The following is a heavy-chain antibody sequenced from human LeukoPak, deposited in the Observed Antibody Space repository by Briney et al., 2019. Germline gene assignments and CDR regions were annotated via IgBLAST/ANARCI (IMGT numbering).Heavy chain of an antibody. D-gene: IGHD2-2*01. J-gene: IGHJ6*02. Sequence: PSETLSLTCTVSGGSISSYYWSWIRQHPGKGLEWIGYIYYSGSTYYNPSLKSRVTISVDTSKNQFSLKLSSVTAADTAVYYCARDRGSSTALGLYYYYGMDVWGQGTTVTVSS. V-gene: IGHV4-59*06. CDR1: GGSISSYY. CDR3: ARDRGSSTALGLYYYYGMDV. CDR2: IYYSGST.